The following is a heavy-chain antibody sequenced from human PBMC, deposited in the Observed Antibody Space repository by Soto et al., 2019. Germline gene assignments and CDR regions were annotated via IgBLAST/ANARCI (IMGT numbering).Heavy chain of an antibody. CDR2: INPSGGST. Sequence: ASVKVSCKASGYTFTSYYMHWVRQAPGQGLEWMGIINPSGGSTSYAQKFQGRVTMTRDTSTSTVYMELSSLRSEDTAVYYCARAPMVRGGITTRNAFDIWGQGTMVTVSS. CDR3: ARAPMVRGGITTRNAFDI. CDR1: GYTFTSYY. V-gene: IGHV1-46*03. D-gene: IGHD3-10*01. J-gene: IGHJ3*02.